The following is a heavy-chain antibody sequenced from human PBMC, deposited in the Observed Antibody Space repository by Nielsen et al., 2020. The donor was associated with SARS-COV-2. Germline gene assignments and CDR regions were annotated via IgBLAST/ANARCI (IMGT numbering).Heavy chain of an antibody. CDR2: IYHSGST. V-gene: IGHV4-30-2*01. CDR1: GGSISSGGYS. J-gene: IGHJ3*02. Sequence: SETLFLTCAVSGGSISSGGYSWSWIRQPPGKGLEWIGYIYHSGSTYYNPSLKSRVTISVDRSKNQFSLKLSSVTAADTAVYYCARHSPGGAFDIWGQGTMVTVSS. D-gene: IGHD3-16*01. CDR3: ARHSPGGAFDI.